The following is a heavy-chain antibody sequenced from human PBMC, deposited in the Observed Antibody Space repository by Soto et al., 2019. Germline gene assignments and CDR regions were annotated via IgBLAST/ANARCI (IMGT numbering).Heavy chain of an antibody. CDR3: ARRKVVMTADSNYLYFAMEV. CDR1: GGSISAHTPY. J-gene: IGHJ6*01. V-gene: IGHV4-39*01. CDR2: IYYSGTT. Sequence: PSETLSLTCTVSGGSISAHTPYWSWIRQSPGGGLEWIASIYYSGTTYYNPSLQNRLTISADRCESQVSLLLNSVTAAYTAVYYCARRKVVMTADSNYLYFAMEVWGRGTTVAVCS. D-gene: IGHD2-15*01.